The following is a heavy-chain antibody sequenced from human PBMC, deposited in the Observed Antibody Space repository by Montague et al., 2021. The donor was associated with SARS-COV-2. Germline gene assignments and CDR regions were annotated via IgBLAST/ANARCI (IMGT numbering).Heavy chain of an antibody. D-gene: IGHD3-16*02. Sequence: PALVKSTQTLTLTCTVSGFSLNNRLGVTWIRQPPGKALEWLAHIFLNGEQSVTTSLKTRVTVSRDTSKNQVVLSMTNVDPADTATYYCARIRSDPPLLYLGVWDYYFDLWGQGILVSVSS. J-gene: IGHJ4*02. CDR1: GFSLNNRLG. V-gene: IGHV2-26*01. CDR3: ARIRSDPPLLYLGVWDYYFDL. CDR2: IFLNGEQ.